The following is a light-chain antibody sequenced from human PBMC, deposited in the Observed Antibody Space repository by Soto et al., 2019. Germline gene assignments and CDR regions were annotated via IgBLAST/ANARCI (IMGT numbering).Light chain of an antibody. CDR1: SSDVGRYDY. Sequence: QSVLTQPRSVSGSPGQSVTIACTGTSSDVGRYDYVSWYQQHPGEAPKLVVYDVTKPPSGVPDRFSGSKSGNTASLTISGLDAEDEADYYCCSYAGIYSYVFGTGTKLT. J-gene: IGLJ1*01. V-gene: IGLV2-11*01. CDR3: CSYAGIYSYV. CDR2: DVT.